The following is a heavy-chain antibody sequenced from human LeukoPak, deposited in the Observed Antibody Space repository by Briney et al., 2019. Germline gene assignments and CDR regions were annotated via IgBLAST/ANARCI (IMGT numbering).Heavy chain of an antibody. Sequence: GGSLRLSCAASGFTFSSYAMSWVRQAPGKGLEWVSALSGSGGSTYYADSVKGRFTISRDNSKNTLYLQMNSLRAEDTAVYYCAKGITAGIRGNYFDYWGQGTLVTVSS. CDR3: AKGITAGIRGNYFDY. CDR2: LSGSGGST. J-gene: IGHJ4*02. V-gene: IGHV3-23*01. CDR1: GFTFSSYA. D-gene: IGHD3-10*01.